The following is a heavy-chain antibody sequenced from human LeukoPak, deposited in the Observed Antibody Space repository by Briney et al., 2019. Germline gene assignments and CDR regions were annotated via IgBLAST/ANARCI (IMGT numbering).Heavy chain of an antibody. Sequence: GASVKVSCKASGYTFSSYAINWVRQATGQGLEWMGRINPNSGGTNYAQKFQGRVTMTRDTSISTAYMELSRLRSDDTAVYYCARSLYPSVADTYYYYYYMDVWGKGTTVTVSS. D-gene: IGHD6-19*01. V-gene: IGHV1-2*06. CDR1: GYTFSSYA. CDR3: ARSLYPSVADTYYYYYYMDV. CDR2: INPNSGGT. J-gene: IGHJ6*03.